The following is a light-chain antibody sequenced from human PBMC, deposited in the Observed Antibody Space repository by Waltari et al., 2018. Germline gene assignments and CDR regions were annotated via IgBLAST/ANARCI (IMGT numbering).Light chain of an antibody. CDR3: CSRSAHYSIV. J-gene: IGLJ2*01. CDR2: DVT. CDR1: SSDIGTYNL. V-gene: IGLV2-23*02. Sequence: QSALTQPASMSGSPGQSITVSCAGSSSDIGTYNLVSWFQQHPGKAPKLLLYDVTRRPSGVSDRFSGSKSGNTASLTVSGLQPEDGADYYCCSRSAHYSIVFGGGTKVTVL.